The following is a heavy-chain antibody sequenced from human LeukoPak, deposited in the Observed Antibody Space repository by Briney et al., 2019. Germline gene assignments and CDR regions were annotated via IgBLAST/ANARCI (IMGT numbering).Heavy chain of an antibody. Sequence: SETLSLTCTVSGGSISSYYWSWIRQPAGKGLEWIGHIYTSGSTNYNPSLKSRVTMSVDTSKNQFSLKLSPVTAADTAVYYCAREGLRDCSGGSCYDYWGQGTLVTVSS. CDR3: AREGLRDCSGGSCYDY. V-gene: IGHV4-4*07. D-gene: IGHD2-15*01. CDR1: GGSISSYY. CDR2: IYTSGST. J-gene: IGHJ4*02.